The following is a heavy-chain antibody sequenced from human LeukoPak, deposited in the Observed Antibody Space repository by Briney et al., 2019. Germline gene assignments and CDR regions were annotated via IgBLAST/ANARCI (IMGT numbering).Heavy chain of an antibody. CDR1: GFTFSSYG. J-gene: IGHJ6*03. D-gene: IGHD3-10*01. CDR3: AKEYYGSGSYSYYYYYMDV. CDR2: IRYDGSNK. Sequence: PGGSLRLSCAASGFTFSSYGMHWVRQAPGKGLEWVAFIRYDGSNKYYADSVKGRFTISRDNSKNTLYLQVNSLRAEDTAVYYCAKEYYGSGSYSYYYYYMDVWGKGTTVTVSS. V-gene: IGHV3-30*02.